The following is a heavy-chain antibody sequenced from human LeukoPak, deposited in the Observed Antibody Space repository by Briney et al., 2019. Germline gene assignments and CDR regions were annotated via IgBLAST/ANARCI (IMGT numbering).Heavy chain of an antibody. CDR3: AREGGDPRWLDP. V-gene: IGHV4-4*07. D-gene: IGHD6-25*01. J-gene: IGHJ5*02. CDR1: GGSISSYY. CDR2: INTSGST. Sequence: SETLPLTCTVSGGSISSYYWTWIRQSAGKGLEWIGRINTSGSTNYNPSLRSRVTMSVNTSKNQFSLNLTSVTAADTAVYSCAREGGDPRWLDPWGQGTLVTVSS.